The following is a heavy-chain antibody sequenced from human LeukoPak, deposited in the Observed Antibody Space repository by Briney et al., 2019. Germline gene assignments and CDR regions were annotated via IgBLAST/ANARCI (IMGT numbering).Heavy chain of an antibody. CDR3: AKTSAGIRGGYFDY. V-gene: IGHV3-23*01. CDR1: GFTFSSYA. CDR2: INDSGGST. J-gene: IGHJ4*02. Sequence: GGSLRLSCAASGFTFSSYAMSWVRQAPGKGLEWVSPINDSGGSTYYADSVKGRFTISRDNSKNTLFLQMSSLRAEDTAVYYCAKTSAGIRGGYFDYWGQGTLVTVSS. D-gene: IGHD3-10*01.